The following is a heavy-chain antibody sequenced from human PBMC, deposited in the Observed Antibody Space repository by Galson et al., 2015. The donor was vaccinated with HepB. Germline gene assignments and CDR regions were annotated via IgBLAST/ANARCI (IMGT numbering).Heavy chain of an antibody. J-gene: IGHJ6*02. CDR1: GFTFSSHA. CDR2: ISNGGIDT. CDR3: ARGRNCATTTCHFPDYYGMDA. Sequence: SLRLSCAASGFTFSSHAMNWVRQAPGKGLEWVSGISNGGIDTYYADSVKGRFTISRDNSQNTLSLQMNGLRAEDTAVYYCARGRNCATTTCHFPDYYGMDAWGQG. V-gene: IGHV3-23*01. D-gene: IGHD2-2*01.